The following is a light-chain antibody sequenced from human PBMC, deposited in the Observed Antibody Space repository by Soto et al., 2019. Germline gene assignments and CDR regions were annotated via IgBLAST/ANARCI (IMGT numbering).Light chain of an antibody. V-gene: IGLV2-8*01. CDR3: SSYAGSSNV. CDR1: SSDVGGYNY. CDR2: EVN. J-gene: IGLJ1*01. Sequence: QSILTQPPSASGSPGQSFAISCTGTSSDVGGYNYVSWYQQHPGKAPKLMIYEVNKRPSGVPDRFSGSKSGNTASLTVSGLQAEDEADYYCSSYAGSSNVFGTGIKV.